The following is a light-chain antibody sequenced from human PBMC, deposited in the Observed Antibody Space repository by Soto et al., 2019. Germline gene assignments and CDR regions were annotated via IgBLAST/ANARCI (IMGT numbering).Light chain of an antibody. J-gene: IGLJ2*01. CDR2: DVT. V-gene: IGLV2-11*01. CDR1: SSDVGAFNY. Sequence: QSVLTQPRSVSLSPGQSVTISCTGTSSDVGAFNYVSWHQQHPGKAPKLVIYDVTQRPSGVPARFSASKSGITASLTISGLQAEDEADYYCCSYAAGDSFKFGGGTK. CDR3: CSYAAGDSFK.